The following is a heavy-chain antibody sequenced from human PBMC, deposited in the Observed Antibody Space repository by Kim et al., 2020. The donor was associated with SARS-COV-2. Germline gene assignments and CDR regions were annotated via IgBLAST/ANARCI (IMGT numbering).Heavy chain of an antibody. Sequence: VKGRFTISRDNSKNTLYLQMNSLRAEDTAVYYCAKDLLSYDILTGYYPIYWGQGTLVTVSS. J-gene: IGHJ4*02. CDR3: AKDLLSYDILTGYYPIY. D-gene: IGHD3-9*01. V-gene: IGHV3-23*01.